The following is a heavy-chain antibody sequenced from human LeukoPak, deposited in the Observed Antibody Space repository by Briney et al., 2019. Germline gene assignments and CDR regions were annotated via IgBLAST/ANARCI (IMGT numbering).Heavy chain of an antibody. CDR2: IYPGDSDT. V-gene: IGHV5-51*01. CDR3: ARKPRPYSSGWYYFDY. CDR1: GYSFTNYW. J-gene: IGHJ4*02. D-gene: IGHD6-19*01. Sequence: PGESLKISCQGSGYSFTNYWIGWVRQMPGKGLEWMRIIYPGDSDTRYSPSFQGQVTISVDKSISTAYLQWSSLKASDTAMYYCARKPRPYSSGWYYFDYWGQGALVTVSS.